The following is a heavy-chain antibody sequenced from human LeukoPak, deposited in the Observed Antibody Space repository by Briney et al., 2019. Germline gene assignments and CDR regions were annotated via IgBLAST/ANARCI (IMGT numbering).Heavy chain of an antibody. CDR3: ARSFYDFLNGPYEEAFDM. D-gene: IGHD3-3*01. V-gene: IGHV3-11*03. CDR1: GFSFSDYY. CDR2: ISSSATYT. Sequence: PGGSLRLSCAASGFSFSDYYMNWIRQAPGNGLEWVSYISSSATYTDYAESVKGRFTVSRDNAKNSLYLQMNSLRAEDTAVYYCARSFYDFLNGPYEEAFDMWGQGTMVTVSS. J-gene: IGHJ3*02.